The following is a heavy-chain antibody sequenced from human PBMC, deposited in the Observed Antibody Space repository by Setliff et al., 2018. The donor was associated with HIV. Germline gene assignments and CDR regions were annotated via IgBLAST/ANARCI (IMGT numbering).Heavy chain of an antibody. V-gene: IGHV4-31*03. D-gene: IGHD4-17*01. CDR1: GGSISSGGYY. CDR3: AREIYGGNSRPFDY. Sequence: PSETLSLTCTVSGGSISSGGYYWSWIRQHPGKGLEWIGYIYYSGSTYYNPSLKSRVTISVDTSKNQFSLKLTSVTAADTAVYYCAREIYGGNSRPFDYWGQGTLVTVSS. J-gene: IGHJ4*02. CDR2: IYYSGST.